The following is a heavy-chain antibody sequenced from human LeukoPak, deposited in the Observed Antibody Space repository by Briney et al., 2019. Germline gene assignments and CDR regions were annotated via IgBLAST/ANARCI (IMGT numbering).Heavy chain of an antibody. J-gene: IGHJ4*02. D-gene: IGHD3-22*01. CDR1: GYTFTSYY. CDR2: INPSGGST. CDR3: AREPVYYYDSSGYHNYFDY. Sequence: ASVKVSCKASGYTFTSYYMHWVRQAPGQGLEWMGIINPSGGSTSYAQKFQGRVTMTRDTSTSTVYMELSSLRSEDTAVYYCAREPVYYYDSSGYHNYFDYWGQGTLVTVSS. V-gene: IGHV1-46*01.